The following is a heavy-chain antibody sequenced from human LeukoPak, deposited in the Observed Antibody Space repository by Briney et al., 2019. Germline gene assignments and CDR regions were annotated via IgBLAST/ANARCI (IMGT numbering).Heavy chain of an antibody. CDR3: ATRSSTLAAARCFDD. V-gene: IGHV4-34*01. D-gene: IGHD6-6*01. J-gene: IGHJ4*03. CDR2: INHSGST. CDR1: GGSFSGYY. Sequence: PSETLSLTCAVYGGSFSGYYWSWIRQPPGKGLEWIGEINHSGSTNYNPSLKSRVTISVDTSKNQFSLKLSSVTAADTAVYYCATRSSTLAAARCFDDWGQGTVVTVSS.